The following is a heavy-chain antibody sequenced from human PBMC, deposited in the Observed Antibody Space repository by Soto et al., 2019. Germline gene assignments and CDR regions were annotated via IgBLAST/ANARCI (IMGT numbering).Heavy chain of an antibody. V-gene: IGHV3-21*01. D-gene: IGHD6-19*01. CDR1: GFTFSSYS. CDR3: ARDFNIAVAVFDY. Sequence: LRLSCAASGFTFSSYSMNWVRQAPGKGLEWVSSISSSSSYIYYADSVKGRFTISRDNAKNSLYLQMNSPRAEDTAVYYCARDFNIAVAVFDYWGQGTLVTVSS. CDR2: ISSSSSYI. J-gene: IGHJ4*02.